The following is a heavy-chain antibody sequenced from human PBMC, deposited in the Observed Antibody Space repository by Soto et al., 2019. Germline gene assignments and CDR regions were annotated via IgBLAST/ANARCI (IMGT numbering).Heavy chain of an antibody. V-gene: IGHV3-33*01. CDR2: IWYDGSNK. CDR3: ARDLRIAAAGTLGY. CDR1: GFTCSSYG. J-gene: IGHJ4*02. Sequence: GGSLRLSCAASGFTCSSYGMHWVRQAPGKGLEWVAVIWYDGSNKYYADSVKGRFTISRDNSKNTLYLQMNSLRAEDTAVYYCARDLRIAAAGTLGYWGQGTLVTVSS. D-gene: IGHD6-13*01.